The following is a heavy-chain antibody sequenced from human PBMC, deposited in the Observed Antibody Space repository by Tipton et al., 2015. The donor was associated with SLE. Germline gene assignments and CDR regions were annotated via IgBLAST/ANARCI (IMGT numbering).Heavy chain of an antibody. V-gene: IGHV3-23*03. J-gene: IGHJ4*02. Sequence: SLRLSCAASGFTFSNFAMSWVRQAPGKGLEWVSFIYSGDNSTYYADSVKGRFVISRDNSKNTLYLHMTSLREEDTAFYFCAKAVAGLYFDYWGRGTLVTVSS. CDR2: IYSGDNST. CDR3: AKAVAGLYFDY. CDR1: GFTFSNFA. D-gene: IGHD6-19*01.